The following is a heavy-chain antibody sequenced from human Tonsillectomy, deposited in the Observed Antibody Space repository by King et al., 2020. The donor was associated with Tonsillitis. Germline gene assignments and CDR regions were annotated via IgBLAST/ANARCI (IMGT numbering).Heavy chain of an antibody. V-gene: IGHV5-51*01. D-gene: IGHD3-3*01. CDR2: IYPGDSDT. CDR1: GYSFTHYW. CDR3: ARQSDDFWSQHFQP. Sequence: VQLVQSGAEVKKPGESLKISCKGSGYSFTHYWIAWVRQMPGKGLEWMGIIYPGDSDTRYSPSLQGQVTISADKSINTAYLHWSSLKASDTAMYYCARQSDDFWSQHFQPWGQGTLVTVSS. J-gene: IGHJ1*01.